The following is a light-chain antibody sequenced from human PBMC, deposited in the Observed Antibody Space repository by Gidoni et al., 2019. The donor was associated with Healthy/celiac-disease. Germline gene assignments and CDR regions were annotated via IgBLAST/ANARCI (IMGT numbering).Light chain of an antibody. V-gene: IGKV4-1*01. CDR3: QQYYSTPQT. J-gene: IGKJ1*01. CDR2: WAS. CDR1: QSVLYSSNNKNY. Sequence: DIVMTQSPASLAVSLVERATINCKSSQSVLYSSNNKNYLAWYQQKPGQPPKLLIYWASTRESGVPDRFSGSGSGTDFTLTISSLQAEDVAVYYCQQYYSTPQTFGQGTKVEIK.